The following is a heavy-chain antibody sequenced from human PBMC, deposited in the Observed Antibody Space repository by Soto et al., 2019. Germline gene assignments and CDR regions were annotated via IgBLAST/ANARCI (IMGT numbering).Heavy chain of an antibody. CDR3: AKDLRSAWSTAPYYYYGMDV. V-gene: IGHV3-30*18. J-gene: IGHJ6*02. CDR1: GFTFSTYG. D-gene: IGHD6-19*01. Sequence: PGGSLRLSCAASGFTFSTYGMHWVRQAPGKGLEWVAVISYDGSNEYYADSVKGRFTISRDNSKNTLYLHMNSLRAEDTAVYYCAKDLRSAWSTAPYYYYGMDVWGQGNTVPVSS. CDR2: ISYDGSNE.